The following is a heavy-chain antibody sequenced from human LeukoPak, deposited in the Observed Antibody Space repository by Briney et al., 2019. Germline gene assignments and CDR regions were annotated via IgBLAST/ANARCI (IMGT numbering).Heavy chain of an antibody. V-gene: IGHV3-21*04. CDR3: ARNIGSRGWGLDY. D-gene: IGHD6-19*01. J-gene: IGHJ4*02. CDR1: GFTFSSYS. Sequence: GGSLRLSCAASGFTFSSYSMNWVRQAPGKGLEWVSSISSSSSYIYYADSVKGRFTISRDNAKNSLYLQMNSVRAEDTAVYYCARNIGSRGWGLDYWGQGTLVTVSS. CDR2: ISSSSSYI.